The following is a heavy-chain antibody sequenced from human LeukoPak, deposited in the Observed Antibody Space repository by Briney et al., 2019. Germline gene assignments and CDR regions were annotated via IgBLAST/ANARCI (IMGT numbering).Heavy chain of an antibody. J-gene: IGHJ4*02. CDR3: ARDGIEGVTVLDY. V-gene: IGHV3-7*01. CDR1: GFIFTNSW. D-gene: IGHD1-26*01. Sequence: GGSLRLSCAASGFIFTNSWVTWVRQAPGKGLEWVANIKPDGSEKYYLDSVKGRFSISRDDAKNSLYLQMNSLRAEDTAVYYCARDGIEGVTVLDYWAQGTPVTVSS. CDR2: IKPDGSEK.